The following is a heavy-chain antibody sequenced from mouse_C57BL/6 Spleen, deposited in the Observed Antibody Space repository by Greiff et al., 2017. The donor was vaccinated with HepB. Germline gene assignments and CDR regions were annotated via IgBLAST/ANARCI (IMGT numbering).Heavy chain of an antibody. CDR2: INPSTGGT. CDR3: ARVYYYGSSYGWYFDV. J-gene: IGHJ1*03. CDR1: GYSFTGYY. D-gene: IGHD1-1*01. V-gene: IGHV1-42*01. Sequence: VQLQQSGPELVKPGASVKISCKASGYSFTGYYMNWVKQSPEKSLEWIGEINPSTGGTTYNQKFKAKATLTVDKSSSTAYMQLKSLTSEDSAVYYCARVYYYGSSYGWYFDVWGTGTTVTVSS.